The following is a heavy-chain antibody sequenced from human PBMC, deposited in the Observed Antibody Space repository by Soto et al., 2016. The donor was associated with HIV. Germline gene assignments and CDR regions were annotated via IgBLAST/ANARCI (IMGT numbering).Heavy chain of an antibody. CDR1: GFTVSSNY. J-gene: IGHJ6*02. CDR3: ARDPYGSGLETDSYGMDV. Sequence: EMQLVESGGGLVQPGGSLRLSCAASGFTVSSNYMSWVRQAPGKGLEWVSVIYSGGSTYYADSVKGRFTISRDNSKNTLYLQMNSLRAEDTAVYYCARDPYGSGLETDSYGMDVWGQGTTVTVSS. V-gene: IGHV3-66*01. CDR2: IYSGGST. D-gene: IGHD3-10*01.